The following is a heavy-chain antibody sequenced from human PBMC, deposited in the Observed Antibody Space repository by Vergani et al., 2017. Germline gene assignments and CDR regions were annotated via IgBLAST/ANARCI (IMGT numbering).Heavy chain of an antibody. CDR2: INHSGST. J-gene: IGHJ6*02. CDR3: ARGRRGGVVRGVMDYGMDV. D-gene: IGHD3-10*01. Sequence: QVQLQKWGAGLLKPSETLSLTCAVYGGSFSGYYWSWIRQPPGKGLEWIGEINHSGSTNYNPSLKSRVTISVDTSKNQFSLKLSSVTAADTAVYYCARGRRGGVVRGVMDYGMDVWGQGTTVTVSS. V-gene: IGHV4-34*01. CDR1: GGSFSGYY.